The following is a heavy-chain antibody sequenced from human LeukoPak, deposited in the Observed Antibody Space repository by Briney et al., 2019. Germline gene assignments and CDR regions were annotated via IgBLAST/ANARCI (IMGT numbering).Heavy chain of an antibody. CDR2: INHSGSA. CDR1: GGSFSDYY. J-gene: IGHJ6*03. V-gene: IGHV4-34*01. Sequence: PSETLSLTRAVYGGSFSDYYWIWSRQSPAKRLESLVQINHSGSANYNPSLKSQITIAVDSCKNQFSLELTSVTAADTAVYYCARQGASYGDYVWGYYYMDVWGRGTTVTVCS. CDR3: ARQGASYGDYVWGYYYMDV. D-gene: IGHD4-17*01.